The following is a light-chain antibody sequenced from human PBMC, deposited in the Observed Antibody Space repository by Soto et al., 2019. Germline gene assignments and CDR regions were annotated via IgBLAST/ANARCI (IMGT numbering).Light chain of an antibody. J-gene: IGKJ3*01. CDR3: QQLNSYPRT. CDR2: AAS. CDR1: QGISSY. V-gene: IGKV1-9*01. Sequence: IQLTQSPSSLSASVGDRVTITCRASQGISSYLAWSQQKPGKAPKLLIYAASTLQSRVPSRFSGSGSGTDFTLTISSLQPEDFATYYCQQLNSYPRTFGPGTKVDIK.